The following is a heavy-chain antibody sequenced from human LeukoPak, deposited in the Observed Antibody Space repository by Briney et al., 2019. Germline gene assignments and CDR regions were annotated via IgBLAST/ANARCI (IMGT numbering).Heavy chain of an antibody. D-gene: IGHD3-10*01. CDR3: ARRSRGTGSWYYFDY. J-gene: IGHJ4*02. V-gene: IGHV3-48*03. Sequence: PGGSLRLSCAASGFTFSSYEMNWVRQAPGKGLEWVSYISNSGNTIYYADSVKGRFIISRDNAKNSLYLQMNSLRAEDTAVYYCARRSRGTGSWYYFDYWGQGTLVTVSS. CDR2: ISNSGNTI. CDR1: GFTFSSYE.